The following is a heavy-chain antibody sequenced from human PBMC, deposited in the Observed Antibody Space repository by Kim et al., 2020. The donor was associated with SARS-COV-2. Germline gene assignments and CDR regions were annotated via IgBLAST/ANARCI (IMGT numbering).Heavy chain of an antibody. V-gene: IGHV3-9*01. D-gene: IGHD3-22*01. CDR3: AKDSSGYYPRGWFDP. CDR1: GFTFDDYA. CDR2: ISWNSGSI. J-gene: IGHJ5*02. Sequence: GGSLRLSCAASGFTFDDYAMHWVRQAPGKGLEWVSGISWNSGSIGYADSVKGRFTISRDNAKNSLYLQMNSLRDEDTALYYCAKDSSGYYPRGWFDPWG.